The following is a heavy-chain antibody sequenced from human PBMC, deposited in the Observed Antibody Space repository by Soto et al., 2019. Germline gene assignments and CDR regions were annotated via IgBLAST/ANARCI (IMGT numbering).Heavy chain of an antibody. CDR2: IYYSGST. Sequence: QVQLQESGPGLVKPSQTLSLTCSVSGGSISSDGYYWSWIRQNPGKGLKWIGYIYYSGSTYYNPSLKSRLSISVDTSKNQCSLTLSSVTVADTAVYYCARDLRGYGTVDYWGQVTLVTVSS. V-gene: IGHV4-31*03. CDR1: GGSISSDGYY. D-gene: IGHD5-18*01. J-gene: IGHJ4*02. CDR3: ARDLRGYGTVDY.